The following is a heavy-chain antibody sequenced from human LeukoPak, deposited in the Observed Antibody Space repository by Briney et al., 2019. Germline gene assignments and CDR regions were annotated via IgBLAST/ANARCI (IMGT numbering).Heavy chain of an antibody. J-gene: IGHJ4*02. CDR3: ARDIVATMGLDY. CDR2: ISDSSRYI. D-gene: IGHD5-12*01. CDR1: GFTFTTYT. V-gene: IGHV3-21*01. Sequence: GSLRLSCAASGFTFTTYTMNWVRQAPGKGLEWVSSISDSSRYICYADSVKGRFTISRDNAKNSLYLQMNSLRVDDTAVYYCARDIVATMGLDYWGQGTLVTVSS.